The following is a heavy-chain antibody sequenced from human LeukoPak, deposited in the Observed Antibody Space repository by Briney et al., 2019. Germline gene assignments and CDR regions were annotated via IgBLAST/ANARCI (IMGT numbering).Heavy chain of an antibody. CDR3: AKRGINWGNAFDI. Sequence: TGGSLRLSCAASGFTFSSYWMSWVRQAPGKGLEWVASIKQDGSEKYYMDSVKGRFTISRDNAKNSLYLQMNSLRAEDTAVYYCAKRGINWGNAFDIWGQGTMVTVSS. D-gene: IGHD7-27*01. CDR1: GFTFSSYW. CDR2: IKQDGSEK. J-gene: IGHJ3*02. V-gene: IGHV3-7*01.